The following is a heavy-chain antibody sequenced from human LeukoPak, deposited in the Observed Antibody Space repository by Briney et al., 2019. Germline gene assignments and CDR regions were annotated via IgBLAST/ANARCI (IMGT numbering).Heavy chain of an antibody. CDR1: DGSISSSSYY. V-gene: IGHV4-39*01. J-gene: IGHJ4*02. Sequence: SETLSLICTVSDGSISSSSYYWGWIRQSPGKGLEWIGSVFYSGNTFYNPSLKSRVAIFVDTSQSLFSLKLSSVTAADTAVYYCARLVGATDHFDYWGQGTLVTVSS. D-gene: IGHD1-26*01. CDR3: ARLVGATDHFDY. CDR2: VFYSGNT.